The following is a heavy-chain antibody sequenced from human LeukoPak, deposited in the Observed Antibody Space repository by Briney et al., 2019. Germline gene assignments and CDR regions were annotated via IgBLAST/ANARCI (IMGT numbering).Heavy chain of an antibody. J-gene: IGHJ4*02. CDR3: AGERGEEYSSGWYKRNYFDN. V-gene: IGHV4-39*07. Sequence: PSETLSLTCTVSGGSISGYYWAWIRQPPGKGLEWIASGDYSGGTYYNPSLESRVAISADMSKNQFSLKLTSVTGADTAVYYCAGERGEEYSSGWYKRNYFDNWGQGIRVTVSS. CDR2: GDYSGGT. CDR1: GGSISGYY. D-gene: IGHD6-19*01.